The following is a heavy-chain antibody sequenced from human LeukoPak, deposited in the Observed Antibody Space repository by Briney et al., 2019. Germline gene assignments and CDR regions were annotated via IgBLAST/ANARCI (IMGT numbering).Heavy chain of an antibody. CDR2: ISSSCSTI. D-gene: IGHD6-13*01. Sequence: GGSLRLSCAASGFTFSDYYMSWIRQAPGKGLEWVSYISSSCSTIYYADSVKGRFTISRDNAKNSLYLQMTSLRADDTAVYYFAKALEEQLVREYYYYGMDVWGQGTTVTVSS. CDR1: GFTFSDYY. J-gene: IGHJ6*02. V-gene: IGHV3-11*01. CDR3: AKALEEQLVREYYYYGMDV.